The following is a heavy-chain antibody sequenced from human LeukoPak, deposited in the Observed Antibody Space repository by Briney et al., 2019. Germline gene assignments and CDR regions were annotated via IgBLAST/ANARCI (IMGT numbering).Heavy chain of an antibody. Sequence: ASVKVSCKVSGYIFTELSMHWVRQAPGKGLEWMGGFNPEDGESFYAQKFQGRVTLTEDTSADTAYMELSSLTSEDTATYYCAAELKVGDVYFDPWGQGTLVTVSS. CDR2: FNPEDGES. V-gene: IGHV1-24*01. CDR1: GYIFTELS. J-gene: IGHJ5*02. D-gene: IGHD3-3*01. CDR3: AAELKVGDVYFDP.